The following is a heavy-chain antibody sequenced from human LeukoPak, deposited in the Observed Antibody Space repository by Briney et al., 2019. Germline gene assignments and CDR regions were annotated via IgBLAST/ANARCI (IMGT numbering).Heavy chain of an antibody. CDR2: INHSGST. D-gene: IGHD3-22*01. V-gene: IGHV4-34*01. J-gene: IGHJ6*03. Sequence: SETLSLTCSVYGGSFSGYYWSWIRQPPGKGLEWIGEINHSGSTNYNPSLKSRVTISVDTSKNQFSLKLSSVTAADTAVYYCTRGSIAYYYMDVWGKGTTVTISS. CDR1: GGSFSGYY. CDR3: TRGSIAYYYMDV.